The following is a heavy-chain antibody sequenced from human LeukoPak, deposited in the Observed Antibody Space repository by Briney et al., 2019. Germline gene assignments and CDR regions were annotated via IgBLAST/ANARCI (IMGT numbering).Heavy chain of an antibody. CDR2: IRDKGGAT. V-gene: IGHV3-64*01. J-gene: IGHJ4*02. CDR1: GFTFTTYS. CDR3: ARGRGDTSARPLFDYG. Sequence: GGSLRLSCAASGFTFTTYSMHWFRQAPGRGLEYVSGIRDKGGATYYANSVKGRFTISRDNSKNTVYLQMGSLRREDMGVYYCARGRGDTSARPLFDYGGGQGSLVTVSS. D-gene: IGHD4/OR15-4a*01.